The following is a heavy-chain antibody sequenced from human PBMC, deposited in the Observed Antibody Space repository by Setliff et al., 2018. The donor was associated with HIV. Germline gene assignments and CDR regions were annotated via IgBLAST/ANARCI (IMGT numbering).Heavy chain of an antibody. V-gene: IGHV4-59*01. D-gene: IGHD4-17*01. Sequence: SETLSLTCTGSRGSISRYYWSWIRQPPGKGLEWIGYIYYTGTTKYNPSRKSRVTMSVDTSKNQLSLKLSSLTAADTAVYYCARDRPPSTVDMLGAFDRWGQGTMVTVSS. CDR2: IYYTGTT. CDR3: ARDRPPSTVDMLGAFDR. J-gene: IGHJ3*02. CDR1: RGSISRYY.